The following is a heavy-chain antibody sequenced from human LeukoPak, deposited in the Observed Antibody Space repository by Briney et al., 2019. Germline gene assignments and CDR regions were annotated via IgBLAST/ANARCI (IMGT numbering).Heavy chain of an antibody. CDR1: GGSISPNY. CDR3: ARGAGWYGS. V-gene: IGHV4-59*01. Sequence: PSETLSLTCTVSGGSISPNYCSWLRQPPGKGLEWIGYIHYTGTTRYNPSLNGRVTISVDTSKNQFSLKLRSVTATDTAVYYCARGAGWYGSWGQGTLVAVSS. J-gene: IGHJ5*01. CDR2: IHYTGTT.